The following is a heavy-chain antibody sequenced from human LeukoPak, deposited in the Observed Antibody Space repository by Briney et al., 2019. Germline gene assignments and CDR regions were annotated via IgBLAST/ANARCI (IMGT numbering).Heavy chain of an antibody. V-gene: IGHV1-46*01. CDR1: GYTFTGYY. CDR3: ARVGGYIYDY. CDR2: INPSGGST. Sequence: ASVKVSCKASGYTFTGYYIHWVRQAPGQGLEWMGIINPSGGSTSYAQKFQGRVTMTRDMSTSTVYMELSSLRSEDTAMCYCARVGGYIYDYWGQGTLVTVSS. D-gene: IGHD5-12*01. J-gene: IGHJ4*02.